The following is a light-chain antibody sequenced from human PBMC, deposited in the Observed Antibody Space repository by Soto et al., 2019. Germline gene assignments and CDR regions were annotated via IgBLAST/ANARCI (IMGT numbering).Light chain of an antibody. CDR1: QTISSY. Sequence: DIQMTQSPSSLSASIGDRVTITCRASQTISSYLNWYQQKPGKAPNLLIYAASSLQSGVPSRFIGSGSGTDFTLTISRLEPEDFAVYYCQQFSSYPLTFGGGTKVEIK. J-gene: IGKJ4*01. V-gene: IGKV1-39*01. CDR3: QQFSSYPLT. CDR2: AAS.